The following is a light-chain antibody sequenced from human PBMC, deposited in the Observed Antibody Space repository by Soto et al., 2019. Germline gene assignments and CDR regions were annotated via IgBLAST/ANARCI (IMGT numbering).Light chain of an antibody. CDR2: GVS. V-gene: IGKV3-15*01. CDR3: QQSNNWPPLT. Sequence: EIVMTQSPAPLSVSPGETATLSCRASQSVAGNLAWYQQKPGQPPRLLIYGVSTRATGVPARFSGSGSDTDLSLTISSLQIEDFALYYCQQSNNWPPLTFGGGTKVEIK. J-gene: IGKJ4*01. CDR1: QSVAGN.